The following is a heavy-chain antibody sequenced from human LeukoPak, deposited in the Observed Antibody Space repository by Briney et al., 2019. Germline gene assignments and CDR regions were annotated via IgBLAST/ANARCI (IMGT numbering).Heavy chain of an antibody. J-gene: IGHJ5*02. V-gene: IGHV3-21*01. D-gene: IGHD3-10*01. CDR2: ISSSSSYI. Sequence: GGSLRLSCAASGFTFSSYSMNWVRQAPGKGLEWASSISSSSSYIYYADSVKGRFTISRDNAKNSLYLQMNSLRAEDTAVYYCARDRASGIDWFDPWGQGTLVTVSS. CDR3: ARDRASGIDWFDP. CDR1: GFTFSSYS.